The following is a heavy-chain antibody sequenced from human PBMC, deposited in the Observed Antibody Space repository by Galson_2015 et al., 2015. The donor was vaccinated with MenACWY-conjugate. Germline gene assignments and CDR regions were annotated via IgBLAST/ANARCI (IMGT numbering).Heavy chain of an antibody. D-gene: IGHD2-21*01. CDR1: GGSISSTTFY. V-gene: IGHV4-39*07. Sequence: CSVSGGSISSTTFYWGWIRQPPGKGLEWIGSVYYTGDTYHNPSLKSRVTVSVDTSKNQFSLRLTSVTAADTAMYYCARDRWGYWFDPWGQGTRVTVSS. J-gene: IGHJ5*02. CDR3: ARDRWGYWFDP. CDR2: VYYTGDT.